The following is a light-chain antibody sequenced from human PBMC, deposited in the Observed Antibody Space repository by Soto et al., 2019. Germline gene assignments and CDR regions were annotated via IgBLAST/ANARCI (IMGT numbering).Light chain of an antibody. J-gene: IGKJ5*01. Sequence: EIVLTQSPGTLSLSPGEGATVSCRASQSVRSRFLAWYQQKPGQAPRLLIYDASRRAPDIPDRFSGSGSGTDFTLTISRLEPEDCAVFYCQQYGSSQITFGQGTRLEI. CDR3: QQYGSSQIT. CDR2: DAS. CDR1: QSVRSRF. V-gene: IGKV3-20*01.